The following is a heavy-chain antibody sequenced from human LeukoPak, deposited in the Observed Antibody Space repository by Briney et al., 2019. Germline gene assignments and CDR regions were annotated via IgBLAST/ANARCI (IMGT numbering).Heavy chain of an antibody. D-gene: IGHD3-10*01. Sequence: GGSLRLSCAASGFTFSRYWVHWVRQAPGKGLVWVSRINTDGTNTIYADSVKGRFTICRDNAKNTLFLQMNTLRSEDTAVYYCARRTDYSSGSDAFDIWGQGTVVSVSS. CDR1: GFTFSRYW. CDR2: INTDGTNT. J-gene: IGHJ3*02. CDR3: ARRTDYSSGSDAFDI. V-gene: IGHV3-74*01.